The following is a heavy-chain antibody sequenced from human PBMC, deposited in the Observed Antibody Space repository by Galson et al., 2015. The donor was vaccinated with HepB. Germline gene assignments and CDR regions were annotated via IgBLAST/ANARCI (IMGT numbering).Heavy chain of an antibody. CDR3: ARASNGAFGVVSLPKIYYYYGMDV. CDR2: ISSSSSTI. D-gene: IGHD3-3*01. J-gene: IGHJ6*02. Sequence: SSISSSSSTIYYADSVKGRFTISRDNAKNSLYLQMNSLRAEDTAVYYCARASNGAFGVVSLPKIYYYYGMDVWGQGTTVTVSS. V-gene: IGHV3-48*01.